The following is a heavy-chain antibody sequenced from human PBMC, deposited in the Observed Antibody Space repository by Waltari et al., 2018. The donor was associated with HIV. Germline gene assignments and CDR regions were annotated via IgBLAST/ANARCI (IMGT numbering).Heavy chain of an antibody. V-gene: IGHV3-21*02. CDR3: VRDRTSLTTGDFES. Sequence: EVRLVQSGGGLVKPGESLPLYSTASGFNFNLCSLTWVRLAPGKGLEWVSSISRGSSYSYYSDAVKGRFTVSRDNAKNSLLLQLNTLTAEDTALYYCVRDRTSLTTGDFESWGQGAPVTVSS. J-gene: IGHJ4*02. CDR2: ISRGSSYS. D-gene: IGHD1-1*01. CDR1: GFNFNLCS.